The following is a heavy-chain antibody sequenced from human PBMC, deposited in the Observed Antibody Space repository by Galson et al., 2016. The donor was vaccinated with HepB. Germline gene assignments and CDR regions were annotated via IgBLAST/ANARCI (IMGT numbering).Heavy chain of an antibody. CDR2: INPGNSDT. CDR1: EDSFFGYW. CDR3: ARRMTSGLVTRNDDGMDI. V-gene: IGHV5-51*01. D-gene: IGHD2-21*02. Sequence: QSGAEVKKHGESLKISCKGYEDSFFGYWIGWVRQMPGKGLEWMGVINPGNSDTRYSPSFEGQVTISADTSVKTAYLQWNSLRATDTAIYWCARRMTSGLVTRNDDGMDIGRPGTTVTVPS. J-gene: IGHJ6*02.